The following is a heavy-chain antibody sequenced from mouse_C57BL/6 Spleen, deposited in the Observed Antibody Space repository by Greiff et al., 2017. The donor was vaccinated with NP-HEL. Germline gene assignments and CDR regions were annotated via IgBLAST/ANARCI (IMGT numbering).Heavy chain of an antibody. CDR3: ARSYDSRRRGWYFDV. V-gene: IGHV1-81*01. D-gene: IGHD2-4*01. J-gene: IGHJ1*03. CDR2: IYPSSGNT. Sequence: QVQLQQSGAELARPGASVKLSCKASGYTFTSYGISWVKQRTGQGLEWIGEIYPSSGNTYYNEKFKGKATLTADKSSSTAYMELRSLTSEDSAVYFCARSYDSRRRGWYFDVWGTGTTVTVSS. CDR1: GYTFTSYG.